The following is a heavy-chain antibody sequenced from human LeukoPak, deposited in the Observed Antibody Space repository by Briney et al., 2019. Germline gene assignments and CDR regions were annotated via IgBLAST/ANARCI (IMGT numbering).Heavy chain of an antibody. J-gene: IGHJ4*02. Sequence: AGGSLRLSCAASGFTFSSYAMHWVRQAPGKGLEWVAVISYDGSNKYYADSVKGRFTISRDNSKNTLYLQMNSLRAEDTAVYYCARDRGIAVAGNYFDYWGQGTLVTVSS. D-gene: IGHD6-19*01. CDR1: GFTFSSYA. CDR2: ISYDGSNK. V-gene: IGHV3-30*04. CDR3: ARDRGIAVAGNYFDY.